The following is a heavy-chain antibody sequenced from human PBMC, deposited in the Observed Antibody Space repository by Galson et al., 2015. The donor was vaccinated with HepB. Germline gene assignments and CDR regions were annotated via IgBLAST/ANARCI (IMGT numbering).Heavy chain of an antibody. D-gene: IGHD6-6*01. V-gene: IGHV3-33*01. CDR1: GFPFNLWG. CDR3: ARGSMDYSTSHRPSYFYYMDV. Sequence: SLRLSCASSGFPFNLWGMHWVRQAPGKGLEWVAVIWHDGSDKYYADSEKGRFTISRDNSENTLFLQVNGLRAEDTAVYYCARGSMDYSTSHRPSYFYYMDVWGKGATVTVSS. CDR2: IWHDGSDK. J-gene: IGHJ6*03.